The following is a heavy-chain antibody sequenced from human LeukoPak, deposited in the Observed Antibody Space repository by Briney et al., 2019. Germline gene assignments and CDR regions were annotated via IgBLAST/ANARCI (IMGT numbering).Heavy chain of an antibody. V-gene: IGHV3-30*04. CDR3: AKEGGYSSSWYEFDY. CDR2: ISYDGSNK. CDR1: GFTFSSYA. J-gene: IGHJ4*02. Sequence: GGSLRLSCAASGFTFSSYAMHWVRQAPGKGLEWVAVISYDGSNKYYADSVKGRFTISRDNSKNTLYLQMNSLRAEDTAVYYCAKEGGYSSSWYEFDYWGQGTLVTVSS. D-gene: IGHD6-13*01.